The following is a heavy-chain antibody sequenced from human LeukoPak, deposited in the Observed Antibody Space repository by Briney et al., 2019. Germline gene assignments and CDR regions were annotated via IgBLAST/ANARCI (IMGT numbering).Heavy chain of an antibody. CDR1: GGSISSYY. D-gene: IGHD6-13*01. CDR3: ARPQQLRYFDY. CDR2: INHSGST. J-gene: IGHJ4*02. Sequence: PSETLSLTCTVSGGSISSYYWSWIRQPPGKGLEWIGEINHSGSTNYNPSLKSRVTISVDTSKNQFSLKLSSVTAADTAVYYCARPQQLRYFDYWGQGTLVTVSS. V-gene: IGHV4-34*01.